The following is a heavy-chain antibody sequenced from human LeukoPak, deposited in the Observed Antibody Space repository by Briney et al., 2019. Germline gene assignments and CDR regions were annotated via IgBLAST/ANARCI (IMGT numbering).Heavy chain of an antibody. Sequence: GGSLRLSCAASGFTFSSYGMHWVRQAPGKGLEWVAFIRYDGSNKYYADSVKGRFTISRDNSKNTLYLQMNSLRAEDTAVYYCAEARKYSGSSLGTIDYWGQGTLVTVSS. CDR2: IRYDGSNK. D-gene: IGHD1-26*01. CDR1: GFTFSSYG. J-gene: IGHJ4*02. CDR3: AEARKYSGSSLGTIDY. V-gene: IGHV3-30*02.